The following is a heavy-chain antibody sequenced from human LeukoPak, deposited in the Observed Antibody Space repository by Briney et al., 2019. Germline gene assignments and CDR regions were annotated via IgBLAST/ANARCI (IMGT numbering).Heavy chain of an antibody. D-gene: IGHD3-3*01. CDR3: AKGGLRTIFGGSDFDY. Sequence: PGGSLRLSCAASGFTFSSYAMSWVRQAPGKGLEWVSAISGSGGSTYYADSVKGRFTISRDNSKNTLYLQMNSLRAEDTAVYYCAKGGLRTIFGGSDFDYWGQGTLVPVPS. J-gene: IGHJ4*02. CDR1: GFTFSSYA. CDR2: ISGSGGST. V-gene: IGHV3-23*01.